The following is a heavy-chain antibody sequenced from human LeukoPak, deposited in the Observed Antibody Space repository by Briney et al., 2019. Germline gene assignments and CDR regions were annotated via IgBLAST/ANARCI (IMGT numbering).Heavy chain of an antibody. V-gene: IGHV1-18*01. CDR1: GYTFTSYG. D-gene: IGHD3-3*01. CDR2: ISAYNGNT. CDR3: ARERRYDFWSGYFYFDY. Sequence: GASVKVSCKASGYTFTSYGISWVRQAPGQGLEWMGWISAYNGNTNYAQKLQGRVTMTTDTSTSTAHMELRSLRSDDTAVYYCARERRYDFWSGYFYFDYWGQGTLVTVSS. J-gene: IGHJ4*02.